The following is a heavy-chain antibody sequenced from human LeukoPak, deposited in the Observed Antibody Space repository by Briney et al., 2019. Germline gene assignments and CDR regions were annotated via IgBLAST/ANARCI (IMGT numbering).Heavy chain of an antibody. D-gene: IGHD3-10*01. CDR2: IYHSGST. V-gene: IGHV4-38-2*02. CDR1: GYSISSGYY. Sequence: SETLSLTCTVSGYSISSGYYWGWIRQPPGKGLEWIGSIYHSGSTYYNPSLKSRVTISVDTSKNQFSLKLSSVTAADTAVYYCARVSRELLWMQWFDPWGQGTLVTVSS. J-gene: IGHJ5*02. CDR3: ARVSRELLWMQWFDP.